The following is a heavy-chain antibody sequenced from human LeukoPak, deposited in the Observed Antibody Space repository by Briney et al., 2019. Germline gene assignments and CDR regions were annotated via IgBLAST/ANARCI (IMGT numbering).Heavy chain of an antibody. CDR1: GYTFTSYY. D-gene: IGHD2-15*01. V-gene: IGHV1-46*01. CDR2: INPSGGST. Sequence: GASVKVSCKASGYTFTSYYMHWVRQAPGQGLEWMGIINPSGGSTSYAQEFQGRVTMTRDMSTSTVYMELSSLRSEDTAVYYCARDYLKVVLAATAPSAGHMDNWGQGTLVTVSS. CDR3: ARDYLKVVLAATAPSAGHMDN. J-gene: IGHJ4*02.